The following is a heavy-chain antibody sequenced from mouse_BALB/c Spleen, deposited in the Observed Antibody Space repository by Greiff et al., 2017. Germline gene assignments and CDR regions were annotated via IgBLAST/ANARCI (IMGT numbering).Heavy chain of an antibody. J-gene: IGHJ3*01. CDR1: GFNIKDTY. CDR2: IDPANGNT. CDR3: ARSLDYEFAY. D-gene: IGHD2-4*01. V-gene: IGHV14-3*02. Sequence: DVKLVESGAELVKPGASVKLSCTASGFNIKDTYMHWVKQRPEQGLEWIGRIDPANGNTKYDPKFQGKATITADTSSNTAYLQLSSLTSEDTAVYYCARSLDYEFAYWGQGTLVTVSA.